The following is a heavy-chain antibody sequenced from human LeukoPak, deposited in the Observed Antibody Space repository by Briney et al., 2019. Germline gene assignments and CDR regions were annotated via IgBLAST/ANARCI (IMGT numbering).Heavy chain of an antibody. V-gene: IGHV3-23*01. Sequence: GGSLRLSCAVSGISFSSYAMSWVRQAPGKGLEWVSAISGSGISTYYADSVKGRFTISRDNSKNTLYLQMNSLRAEDTAVYYCAKDAFCSGDSCYSHFDYWGQGTLVTVSS. CDR3: AKDAFCSGDSCYSHFDY. CDR2: ISGSGIST. D-gene: IGHD2-15*01. CDR1: GISFSSYA. J-gene: IGHJ4*02.